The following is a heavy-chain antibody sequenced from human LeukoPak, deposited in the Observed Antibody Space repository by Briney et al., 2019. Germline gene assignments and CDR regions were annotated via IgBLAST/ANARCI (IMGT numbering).Heavy chain of an antibody. J-gene: IGHJ4*02. D-gene: IGHD3-10*01. CDR2: IYYSGTT. CDR3: ARGPYGSGSYY. CDR1: GGSISGYY. Sequence: SETLSLTCTVSGGSISGYYWSWIRQPPGKGLEWIGYIYYSGTTYYNPSLKSRVTISVDTSKNQFSLKLTSVTAADTAVYYCARGPYGSGSYYWGQGTLVTVSS. V-gene: IGHV4-30-4*08.